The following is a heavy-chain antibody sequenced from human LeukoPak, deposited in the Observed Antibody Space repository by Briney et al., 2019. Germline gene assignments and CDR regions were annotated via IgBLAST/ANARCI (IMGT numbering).Heavy chain of an antibody. CDR1: GFTFSSYG. V-gene: IGHV3-30*02. D-gene: IGHD2-2*02. J-gene: IGHJ4*02. Sequence: PGGSLGLSCAASGFTFSSYGMVWVRQAPGKGLEWVAFIRYDGSNKYYADSVKGRFTISRDNSKNTLYLQMNSLRAEDTAVYYCANLDIVVVPATIDYFDYWGQGILVTVSS. CDR2: IRYDGSNK. CDR3: ANLDIVVVPATIDYFDY.